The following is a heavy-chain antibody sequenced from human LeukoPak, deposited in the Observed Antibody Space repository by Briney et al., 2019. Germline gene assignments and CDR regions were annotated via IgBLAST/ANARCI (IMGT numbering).Heavy chain of an antibody. D-gene: IGHD3-3*01. J-gene: IGHJ4*02. Sequence: PGGSLRLSCAASGFTFSSYGMHWVRQAPGKGLEWVSLISWDGGSTYYADSVKGRFTISRDNSKNSLYLQMNSLRTEDTALYYCAKEAYYDFLSGNHFDYWGQGTLVTVSS. CDR3: AKEAYYDFLSGNHFDY. CDR1: GFTFSSYG. V-gene: IGHV3-43*01. CDR2: ISWDGGST.